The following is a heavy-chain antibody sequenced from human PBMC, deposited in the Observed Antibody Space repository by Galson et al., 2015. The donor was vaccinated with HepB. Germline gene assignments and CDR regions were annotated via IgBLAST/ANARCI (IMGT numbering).Heavy chain of an antibody. CDR2: ISAYNGNT. CDR3: AREEGGDY. J-gene: IGHJ4*02. V-gene: IGHV1-18*04. CDR1: GYTITSYG. Sequence: SVKVSCKASGYTITSYGISWVRQAPGQGLEWMGWISAYNGNTNYAQKIQGRVTMTTDTSASTAYMELRSLTSDDTAVYYCAREEGGDYWGQGTLVTVSS.